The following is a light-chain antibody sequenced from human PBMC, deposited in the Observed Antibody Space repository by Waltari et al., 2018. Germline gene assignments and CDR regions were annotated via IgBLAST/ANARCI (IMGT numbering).Light chain of an antibody. CDR1: QSVSSY. J-gene: IGKJ3*01. V-gene: IGKV3-11*01. CDR3: QLRSNWKEGFT. Sequence: EIVLTQSPATLSLSPGERATLSCRASQSVSSYLAWYQQKPGQAPRLLIYDASNRATGIPARFSGSGSGTDFTLTISSLEPEDFAVYHCQLRSNWKEGFTFGPGTKVDI. CDR2: DAS.